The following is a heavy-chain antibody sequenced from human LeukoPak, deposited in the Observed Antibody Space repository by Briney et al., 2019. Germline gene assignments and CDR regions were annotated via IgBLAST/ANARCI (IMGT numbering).Heavy chain of an antibody. J-gene: IGHJ6*02. CDR3: ALNYYASGSSRYYYYYYGMDV. CDR2: VSSTSSYI. V-gene: IGHV3-21*03. D-gene: IGHD3-10*01. CDR1: GFAFSSYS. Sequence: GGSLRLSCAASGFAFSSYSMNWVRQAPGKGLEWVSSVSSTSSYIYYADSVKGRFTISRDNAKNSLYLQMNSLRAEATAVYYCALNYYASGSSRYYYYYYGMDVWGQGTTVTVSS.